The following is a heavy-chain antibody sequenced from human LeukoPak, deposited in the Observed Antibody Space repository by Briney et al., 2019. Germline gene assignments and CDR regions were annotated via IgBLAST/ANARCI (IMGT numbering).Heavy chain of an antibody. D-gene: IGHD2-2*01. V-gene: IGHV3-30*01. CDR2: ISYDGSNK. CDR3: ARDRGSGIVVVPAAIFGYFDY. Sequence: GGSLRLSCAASGFTFSSYAMHWVRQAPGKGLGWVAVISYDGSNKYYADSVKGRFTISRDNSKNTLYLQMNSLRAEDTAVYYCARDRGSGIVVVPAAIFGYFDYWGQGTLVTVSS. J-gene: IGHJ4*02. CDR1: GFTFSSYA.